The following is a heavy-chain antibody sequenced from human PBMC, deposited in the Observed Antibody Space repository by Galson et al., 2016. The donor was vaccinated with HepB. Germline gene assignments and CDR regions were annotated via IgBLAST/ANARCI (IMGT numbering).Heavy chain of an antibody. CDR2: INPGNGDT. CDR3: ATETSNGRPDPFDI. V-gene: IGHV1-2*02. D-gene: IGHD2-8*01. J-gene: IGHJ3*02. Sequence: SVKVSCKASAYRFTGRTMHWVRQAPGQGLEWLGWINPGNGDTVYAQKFRGRVTIARDETSINTVYMELSGLASDDTSMYFCATETSNGRPDPFDIWGQGTMVTVSA. CDR1: AYRFTGRT.